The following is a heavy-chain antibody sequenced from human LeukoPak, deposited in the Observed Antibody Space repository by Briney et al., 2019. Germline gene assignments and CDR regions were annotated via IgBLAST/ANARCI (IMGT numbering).Heavy chain of an antibody. V-gene: IGHV5-51*01. CDR1: GYTFATYW. CDR2: IYPGDSDA. Sequence: GESLKISCKGSGYTFATYWIAWVRQMPGKGLEWMGIIYPGDSDARYSPSFQGQVSISADKSISAAFLQWSSLKASDTAMYYCARGRYYFDYWGQGTLVTVSS. CDR3: ARGRYYFDY. J-gene: IGHJ4*02.